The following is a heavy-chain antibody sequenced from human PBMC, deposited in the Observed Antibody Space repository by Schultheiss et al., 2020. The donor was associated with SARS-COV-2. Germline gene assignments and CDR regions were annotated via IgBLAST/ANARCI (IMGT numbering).Heavy chain of an antibody. D-gene: IGHD6-19*01. Sequence: GESLKISCAASGFTFSSYGMHWVRQAPGKGLEWVAVKWYDGSNKYYADSVKGRFTISRDNSKNTLYLQMNSLRAEDTAVYYCASLPASHHHTYSSGSSFDYWGQGTLVIVSS. V-gene: IGHV3-33*01. CDR3: ASLPASHHHTYSSGSSFDY. CDR1: GFTFSSYG. J-gene: IGHJ4*02. CDR2: KWYDGSNK.